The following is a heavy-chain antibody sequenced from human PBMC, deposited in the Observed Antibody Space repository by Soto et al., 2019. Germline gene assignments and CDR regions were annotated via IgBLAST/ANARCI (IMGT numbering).Heavy chain of an antibody. Sequence: QVQLQQWGAGLLKPSETLSLTCAVYGGSFSGYQWSWIRQTPGKGLEWIGEINDSGNINYNPSLKSRVTIFLDTPKKQISLKLSSETAADTAVYYCARGLILWFGELSRRGGYYYYMDVWGKGTTVIVSS. CDR3: ARGLILWFGELSRRGGYYYYMDV. D-gene: IGHD3-10*01. CDR2: INDSGNI. V-gene: IGHV4-34*01. J-gene: IGHJ6*03. CDR1: GGSFSGYQ.